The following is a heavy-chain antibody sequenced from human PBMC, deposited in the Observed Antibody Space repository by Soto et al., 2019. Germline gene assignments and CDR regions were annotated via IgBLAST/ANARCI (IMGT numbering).Heavy chain of an antibody. V-gene: IGHV4-39*07. J-gene: IGHJ4*02. CDR2: ISYSGST. CDR1: GGSIITFSYY. Sequence: SETLSLTCTVSGGSIITFSYYWGWIRQPPGKGLEWIGSISYSGSTNYNPSLRSRVTISIDTSKNQFSLQLSSVTAADTAVYFCARYPRLDCWGQGTLVTVSS. CDR3: ARYPRLDC.